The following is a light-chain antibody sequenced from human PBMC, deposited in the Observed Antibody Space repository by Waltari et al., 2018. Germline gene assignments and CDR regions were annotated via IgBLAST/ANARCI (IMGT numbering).Light chain of an antibody. CDR2: KGS. Sequence: DVVMTQSPLSLPVTLGQPASISCRSSQSLVHGDGDTYLSWFQQRPGQSQRRLIYKGSNRDSGVPDRFSGSGSGTDFTLKISRVEADDIAIYYCMQGTQWPRSFGQGTKVEIE. CDR1: QSLVHGDGDTY. V-gene: IGKV2-30*02. J-gene: IGKJ1*01. CDR3: MQGTQWPRS.